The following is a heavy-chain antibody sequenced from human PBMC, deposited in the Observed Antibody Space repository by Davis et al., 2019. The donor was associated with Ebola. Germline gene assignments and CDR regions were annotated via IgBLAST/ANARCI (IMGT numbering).Heavy chain of an antibody. D-gene: IGHD6-19*01. V-gene: IGHV3-21*01. CDR1: GFTFSSYS. CDR2: ISSSSSYI. Sequence: PGGSLRLSCAASGFTFSSYSMNWVRQAPGKGLEWVSSISSSSSYIYYADSVKGRFTISRDNAKNSLYLQMNSLRAEDTAVYYCARESLGSGYLDYWGQGTLVTVSS. CDR3: ARESLGSGYLDY. J-gene: IGHJ4*02.